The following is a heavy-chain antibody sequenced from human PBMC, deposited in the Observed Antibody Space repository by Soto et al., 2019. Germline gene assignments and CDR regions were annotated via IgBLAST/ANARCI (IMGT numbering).Heavy chain of an antibody. CDR1: GGTFSSYA. D-gene: IGHD5-18*01. V-gene: IGHV1-69*01. Sequence: QVQLVQSGAEVTKPGSSVKVSCKASGGTFSSYAISWVRQAPGQGLEWMGGIIPIFGTANYAQKFQGRVTITTDESTVTAYMELSSLRSEDTAVYYCARGRIATPDTAMVIIGGSENWFDPWGQGTLVTVSS. J-gene: IGHJ5*02. CDR2: IIPIFGTA. CDR3: ARGRIATPDTAMVIIGGSENWFDP.